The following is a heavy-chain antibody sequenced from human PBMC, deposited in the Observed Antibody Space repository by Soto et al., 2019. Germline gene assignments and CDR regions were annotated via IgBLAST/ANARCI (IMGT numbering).Heavy chain of an antibody. CDR3: ARDVGLGPVTVSTHVDY. Sequence: QVQLVQSGAEVKKPGSSVKVSCKASGGTFSNYTITWVRQAPVQGLEWMGRIIPILDIANYAKKFQGRVTITADKSTSTAYMELSSLRSEDTAVYYCARDVGLGPVTVSTHVDYWGQGTLVIVSS. J-gene: IGHJ4*02. CDR1: GGTFSNYT. D-gene: IGHD4-17*01. V-gene: IGHV1-69*08. CDR2: IIPILDIA.